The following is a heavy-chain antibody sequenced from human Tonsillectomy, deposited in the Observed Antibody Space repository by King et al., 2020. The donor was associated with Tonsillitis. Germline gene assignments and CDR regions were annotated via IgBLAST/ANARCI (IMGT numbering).Heavy chain of an antibody. Sequence: VQLVESGGNVVQPGGSLRLSCAASGFSFTDSVMHWVRQAPGKGLEWVAFIRYDGINKYYADSVRGRFTISRDNSKNTLYLQMSSLRLEDTAVYYCAYFSGVRGSYYFDNWGQGTLVTVSS. CDR1: GFSFTDSV. D-gene: IGHD3-10*01. J-gene: IGHJ4*02. CDR3: AYFSGVRGSYYFDN. V-gene: IGHV3-30*02. CDR2: IRYDGINK.